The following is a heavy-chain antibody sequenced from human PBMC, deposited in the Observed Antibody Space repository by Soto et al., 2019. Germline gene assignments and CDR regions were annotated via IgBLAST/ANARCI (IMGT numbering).Heavy chain of an antibody. CDR1: VFAFNKFG. D-gene: IGHD1-26*01. Sequence: VGSLRLSCESSVFAFNKFGMHCVRQSPGKWLEWVAFISYDGSYQYYADSVQGRLTITRDNSMNTLNMQLNSLRREDTAVYYCAKGGEVGGVLGQPWGQGTLVSV. CDR3: AKGGEVGGVLGQP. J-gene: IGHJ5*02. CDR2: ISYDGSYQ. V-gene: IGHV3-30*18.